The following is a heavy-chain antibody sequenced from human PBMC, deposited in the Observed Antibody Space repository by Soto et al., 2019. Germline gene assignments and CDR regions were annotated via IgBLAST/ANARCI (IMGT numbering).Heavy chain of an antibody. CDR2: IYYSGST. D-gene: IGHD5-12*01. CDR1: GGSISSYY. J-gene: IGHJ4*02. CDR3: ARRGGYSGYLGPFDY. V-gene: IGHV4-59*08. Sequence: SETLSLTCTVSGGSISSYYWSWIRQPPGKGLEWIGYIYYSGSTNYNPSLKSRVTISVDTSKNQFSLKLSSVTAADTAVYYCARRGGYSGYLGPFDYWGQGTLVTVSS.